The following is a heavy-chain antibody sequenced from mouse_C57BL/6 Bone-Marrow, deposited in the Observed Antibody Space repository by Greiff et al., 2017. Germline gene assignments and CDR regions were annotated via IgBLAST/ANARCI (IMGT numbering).Heavy chain of an antibody. CDR1: GHAFTNYL. V-gene: IGHV1-54*01. J-gene: IGHJ3*01. CDR3: ARSKNWDSWFAY. D-gene: IGHD4-1*01. Sequence: QVQLQQSGAELVRPGTSVKVSCKASGHAFTNYLIEWVKQRPGQGLEWIGVINPGSGGTNYNEKFKGKATLTADKSSSTAYMQLSSLTSEDSAVYFGARSKNWDSWFAYWGQGTLVTVSA. CDR2: INPGSGGT.